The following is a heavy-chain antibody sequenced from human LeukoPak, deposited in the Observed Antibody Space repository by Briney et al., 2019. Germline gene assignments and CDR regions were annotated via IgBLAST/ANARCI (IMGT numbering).Heavy chain of an antibody. CDR3: AKVDGPWIQLWLFDY. D-gene: IGHD5-18*01. CDR2: ISGSGGST. Sequence: PWGSLRLSCAASGFTFSSYAMSWVRRAPGKGLEWVSAISGSGGSTYYADSVKGRFTISRDNSKNTLYLQMNSLRAEDTAVYYCAKVDGPWIQLWLFDYWGQGTLVTVPS. V-gene: IGHV3-23*01. J-gene: IGHJ4*02. CDR1: GFTFSSYA.